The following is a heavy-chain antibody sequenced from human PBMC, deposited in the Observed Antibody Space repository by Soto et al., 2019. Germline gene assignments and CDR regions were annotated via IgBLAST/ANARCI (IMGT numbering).Heavy chain of an antibody. V-gene: IGHV1-18*04. D-gene: IGHD3-10*01. CDR3: ARDHTVGYYGSGSYYQLYGMDV. CDR1: GYTFTSYG. Sequence: ASVKVSCKASGYTFTSYGISWGRQAPGQGLEWMGWISAYNGNTNYAQKLQGRVTMTTDTSTSTAYMELRSLRSDDTAVYYCARDHTVGYYGSGSYYQLYGMDVWGQGTTVTVSS. CDR2: ISAYNGNT. J-gene: IGHJ6*02.